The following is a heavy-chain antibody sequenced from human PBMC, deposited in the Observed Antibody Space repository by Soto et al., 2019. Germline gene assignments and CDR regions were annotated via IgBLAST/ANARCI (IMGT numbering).Heavy chain of an antibody. D-gene: IGHD3-3*01. V-gene: IGHV4-59*01. J-gene: IGHJ5*02. CDR1: GGSISSYY. CDR2: IYYSGST. Sequence: SETLSLTCTVSGGSISSYYWGWIRQPPGKGLEWIGYIYYSGSTNYNPSLKSRVTISVDTSKNQFSLKLSSVTAADTAVYYCARVLFGRGNWFDPWGQGTLVIVSS. CDR3: ARVLFGRGNWFDP.